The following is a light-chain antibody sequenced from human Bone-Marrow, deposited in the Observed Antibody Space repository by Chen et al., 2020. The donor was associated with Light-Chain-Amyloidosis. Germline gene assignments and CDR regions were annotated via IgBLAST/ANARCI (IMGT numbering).Light chain of an antibody. CDR3: SSYTITNTLV. Sequence: QSALTQPASVSGSPGQSITIPSTGTSSDVVGDNHVPWYQQHPDKAPKLMIYEVTNRPSWVPDHFSGSKSDNTASLTISGLQTEDEADYFCSSYTITNTLVFGSGTRVTVL. CDR2: EVT. V-gene: IGLV2-14*01. J-gene: IGLJ1*01. CDR1: SSDVVGDNH.